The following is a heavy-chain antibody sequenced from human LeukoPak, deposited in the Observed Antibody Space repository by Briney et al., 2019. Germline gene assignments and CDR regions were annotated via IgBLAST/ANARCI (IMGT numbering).Heavy chain of an antibody. D-gene: IGHD3-10*01. Sequence: GGTLRLSCAASGFIFTSHSMNWVRHAPAEGLEWVSFIDSSSSSIHYADSVRGRFTISRDNAKNLLYLQMNSLRAEDTAEYFCARGNGPGSFIIDYWGQGTLVAASS. V-gene: IGHV3-48*01. CDR1: GFIFTSHS. CDR3: ARGNGPGSFIIDY. CDR2: IDSSSSSI. J-gene: IGHJ4*02.